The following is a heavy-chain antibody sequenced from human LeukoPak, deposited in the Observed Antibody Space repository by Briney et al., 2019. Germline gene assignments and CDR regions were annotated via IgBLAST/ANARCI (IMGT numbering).Heavy chain of an antibody. V-gene: IGHV3-64*01. J-gene: IGHJ4*02. CDR3: ARDPIGPRTPLCDY. CDR2: ISSNGGST. CDR1: GFTFSSYA. Sequence: PGGSLRLSCAASGFTFSSYAMHWVRQAPGKGLEYVSAISSNGGSTYYANSVKGRFTISRDNSKNTLYLQMGSLRAEDMAVYYCARDPIGPRTPLCDYWGQGTLVTVSS. D-gene: IGHD1-14*01.